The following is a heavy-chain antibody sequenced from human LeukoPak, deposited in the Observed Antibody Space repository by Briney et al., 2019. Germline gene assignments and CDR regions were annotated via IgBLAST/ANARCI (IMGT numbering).Heavy chain of an antibody. CDR1: GYTFTNFD. Sequence: ASVKVSCKTSGYTFTNFDINWARPATGQGLEWMGWMNPDSGNTGYAQKFQGRVTITRNTSISTAYMELSSLRSEDTAIYYRARGHCTSTSCGDWFDPWGQGTLVTVSS. CDR3: ARGHCTSTSCGDWFDP. V-gene: IGHV1-8*03. J-gene: IGHJ5*02. CDR2: MNPDSGNT. D-gene: IGHD2-2*01.